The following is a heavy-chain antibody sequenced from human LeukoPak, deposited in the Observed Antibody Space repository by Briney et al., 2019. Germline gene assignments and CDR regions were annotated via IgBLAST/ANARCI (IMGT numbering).Heavy chain of an antibody. Sequence: GASVKVSCKASGYTFRIYATHWVRQAPGQSLEWMGWINAGNGNTKYSQRFQDRVTITRDTSASTAYMELSSLRSEDTAVYYCARGGETTWIDYWGQGTLVTVSS. CDR3: ARGGETTWIDY. CDR2: INAGNGNT. J-gene: IGHJ4*02. D-gene: IGHD1-14*01. V-gene: IGHV1-3*01. CDR1: GYTFRIYA.